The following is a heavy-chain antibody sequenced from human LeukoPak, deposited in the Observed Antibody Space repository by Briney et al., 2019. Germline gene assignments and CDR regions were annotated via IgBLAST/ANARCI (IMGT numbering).Heavy chain of an antibody. CDR3: AKDTVVAGAIDY. Sequence: SETLSLTCAVYGGSFSGYYWSWIRQPPGKGLEWIGEINHSGSTNYNPSLKSRVTISVDTSKNQFSLKLSSVTAADTAVYYCAKDTVVAGAIDYWGQGTLVTVSS. V-gene: IGHV4-34*01. J-gene: IGHJ4*02. CDR1: GGSFSGYY. CDR2: INHSGST. D-gene: IGHD2-15*01.